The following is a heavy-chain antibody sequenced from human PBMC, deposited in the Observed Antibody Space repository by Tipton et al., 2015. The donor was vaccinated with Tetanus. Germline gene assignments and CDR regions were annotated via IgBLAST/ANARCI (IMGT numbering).Heavy chain of an antibody. Sequence: SLRLSCVASGFIVSSHYMSWVRQAPGKGLEWVSVMYSGGDTYYVDSVKGRFSISRDNAKNSLSLQMNSLRTDDTAVYYCVSGSALGNWGQGTLVTVSS. CDR2: MYSGGDT. CDR3: VSGSALGN. CDR1: GFIVSSHY. J-gene: IGHJ4*02. D-gene: IGHD6-25*01. V-gene: IGHV3-53*01.